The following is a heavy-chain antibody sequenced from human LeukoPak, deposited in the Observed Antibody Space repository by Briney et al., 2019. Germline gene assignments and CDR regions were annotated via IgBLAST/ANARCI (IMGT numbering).Heavy chain of an antibody. V-gene: IGHV3-23*01. CDR3: AKDLGFSTVTTFRI. J-gene: IGHJ3*02. CDR2: ISGSGGST. D-gene: IGHD4-17*01. CDR1: GFTFGSYA. Sequence: GGSLRLSCAASGFTFGSYAMSWVRQAPGKGLEWVSAISGSGGSTYYADSVKGRFTISRDNSKNTLYLQMNSLRAEDTTVYYCAKDLGFSTVTTFRIWGQGTMVTVSS.